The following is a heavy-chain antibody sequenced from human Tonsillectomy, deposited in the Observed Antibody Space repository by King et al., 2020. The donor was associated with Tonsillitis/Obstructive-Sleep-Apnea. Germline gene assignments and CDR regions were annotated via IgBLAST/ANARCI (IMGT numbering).Heavy chain of an antibody. CDR3: ASGPNKYYCDY. J-gene: IGHJ4*02. V-gene: IGHV4-31*03. CDR1: GGSINSGGYY. CDR2: IYYSGST. Sequence: VQLQESGPGLVKPSQTLSLTCTGSGGSINSGGYYWSWIRQHPGKGLEWIGDIYYSGSTHYNPSLKSRVTISVDTSKNQFSLKLSSVTAADTAVYYCASGPNKYYCDYWGQGTLVTVSS. D-gene: IGHD1/OR15-1a*01.